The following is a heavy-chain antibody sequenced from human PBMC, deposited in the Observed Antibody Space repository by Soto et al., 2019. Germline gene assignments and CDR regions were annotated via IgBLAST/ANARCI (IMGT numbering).Heavy chain of an antibody. Sequence: VHLSEFGGALVQPGGSLRLSCAASGFTFRVYAMSWFRQAPGGGLEWVSAIGGTGNTTYYADSVKGRFTIARDNSRDTLYLQMTSLRVEDTAVYYCARIRQLLFVSWGQGTLVSVSS. V-gene: IGHV3-23*01. D-gene: IGHD2-2*01. CDR3: ARIRQLLFVS. J-gene: IGHJ4*02. CDR1: GFTFRVYA. CDR2: IGGTGNTT.